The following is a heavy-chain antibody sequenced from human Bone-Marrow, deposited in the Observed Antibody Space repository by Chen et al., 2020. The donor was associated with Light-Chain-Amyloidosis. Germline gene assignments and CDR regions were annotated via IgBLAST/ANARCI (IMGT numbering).Heavy chain of an antibody. D-gene: IGHD5-12*01. CDR1: GYTFPNYW. CDR3: ARRRDGYNFDY. CDR2: IYPDDSDA. Sequence: EVQLEQSGPEVKKPGESLKISCKGSGYTFPNYWIGWVRQMPGKGLEWMGVIYPDDSDARYSPSFEGQVTISADKSIPTAYLQWRSLKASDTAMYDCARRRDGYNFDYWGQGTLVTVSS. V-gene: IGHV5-51*01. J-gene: IGHJ4*02.